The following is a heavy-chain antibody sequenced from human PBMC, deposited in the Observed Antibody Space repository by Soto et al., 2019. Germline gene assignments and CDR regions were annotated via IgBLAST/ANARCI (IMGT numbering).Heavy chain of an antibody. D-gene: IGHD2-2*01. CDR1: GGSISSGGYS. CDR3: ARLGGYCINTSCYGYIGTHA. J-gene: IGHJ6*02. CDR2: IYHSGST. V-gene: IGHV4-30-2*01. Sequence: SETLSLTCAVSGGSISSGGYSWSWIRQPPGKGLEWIGYIYHSGSTYYNPSLKSRVTISVDRSKNQFSLKVSSVTVADTAVYYCARLGGYCINTSCYGYIGTHARGQAPTLTSP.